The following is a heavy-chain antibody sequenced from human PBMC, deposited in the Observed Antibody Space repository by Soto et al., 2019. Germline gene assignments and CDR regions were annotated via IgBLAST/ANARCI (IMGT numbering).Heavy chain of an antibody. D-gene: IGHD1-26*01. V-gene: IGHV3-74*01. Sequence: GSLRLSCAASGFTFSSYWMHWVRQAPGKGLVWVSRINSDGSSTSYADSVKGRFTISRDNAKNTLYLQMNSLRAEDTAVYYCARDLLKAPRSIVGATLPGYWGQGTLVTVSS. CDR2: INSDGSST. J-gene: IGHJ4*02. CDR1: GFTFSSYW. CDR3: ARDLLKAPRSIVGATLPGY.